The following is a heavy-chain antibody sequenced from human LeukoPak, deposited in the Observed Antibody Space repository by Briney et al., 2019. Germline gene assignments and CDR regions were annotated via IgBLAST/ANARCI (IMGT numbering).Heavy chain of an antibody. D-gene: IGHD3-10*01. V-gene: IGHV3-23*01. CDR1: GFTFSSHA. J-gene: IGHJ4*02. Sequence: GGSLRLSCAASGFTFSSHAMSWVRQAPGQGLEWVSSISGSGKNTFYAEAVKGRFPISGDNSKDTLYLQMTSLRAEDTAVYYCAKDLETINPTMDWGQGTLVTVSS. CDR2: ISGSGKNT. CDR3: AKDLETINPTMD.